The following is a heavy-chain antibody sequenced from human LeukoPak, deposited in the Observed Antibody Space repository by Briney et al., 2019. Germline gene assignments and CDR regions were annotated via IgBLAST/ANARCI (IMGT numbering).Heavy chain of an antibody. CDR1: GGSFSGYY. CDR2: IYYSGST. Sequence: PSETLSLTCAVYGGSFSGYYWSWIRQPPGKGLEWIGYIYYSGSTNYNPSLKSRVTISVDTSKNQFSLKLSSVTAADTAVYYCARELVGGFDYWGQGTLVTVSS. J-gene: IGHJ4*02. D-gene: IGHD6-13*01. V-gene: IGHV4-59*01. CDR3: ARELVGGFDY.